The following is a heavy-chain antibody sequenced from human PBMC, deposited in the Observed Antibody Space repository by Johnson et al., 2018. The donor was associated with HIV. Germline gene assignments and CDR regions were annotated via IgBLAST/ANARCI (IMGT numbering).Heavy chain of an antibody. CDR3: ARDRVWFGELYAFDI. CDR2: ISYDGSNK. J-gene: IGHJ3*02. V-gene: IGHV3-30-3*01. CDR1: GFTFSSYG. Sequence: VQLVESGGGVVQSGRSLRLSCAASGFTFSSYGMHWVRQAPAKGLEWVAVISYDGSNKYYADSVKGRFTISRDNSKNTLYLQMNSLRAEDTAVYYCARDRVWFGELYAFDIWGQGTMVTVSS. D-gene: IGHD3-10*01.